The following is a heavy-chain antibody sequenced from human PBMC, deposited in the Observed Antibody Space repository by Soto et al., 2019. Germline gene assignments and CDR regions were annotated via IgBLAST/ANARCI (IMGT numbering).Heavy chain of an antibody. CDR1: GYAFTTYG. J-gene: IGHJ4*02. V-gene: IGHV1-18*01. CDR2: ISAHNGNT. D-gene: IGHD1-1*01. Sequence: QVHLVQSGAEVKKPGASVKVSCKGSGYAFTTYGITWVRQAPGQGLEWMGWISAHNGNTNYAQKLQGRVTVTRDTSTSTAYRELRSLRSDDTSVYYCGRWRYGDYWGQGALVTVSS. CDR3: GRWRYGDY.